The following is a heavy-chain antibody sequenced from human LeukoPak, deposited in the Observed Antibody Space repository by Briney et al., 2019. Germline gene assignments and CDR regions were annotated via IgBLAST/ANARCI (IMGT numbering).Heavy chain of an antibody. D-gene: IGHD5-12*01. CDR3: ASSRRHSGYGGAFDI. CDR2: ISSSGSTI. V-gene: IGHV3-48*01. CDR1: GFTVSRDG. Sequence: GGSLRLSCVASGFTVSRDGMNWVRQAPGQGLEWLSYISSSGSTIYYADSVKGRFTISRDNAKNSLYLQMNNLRAEDTAVHYCASSRRHSGYGGAFDIWGQGTMVTVSS. J-gene: IGHJ3*02.